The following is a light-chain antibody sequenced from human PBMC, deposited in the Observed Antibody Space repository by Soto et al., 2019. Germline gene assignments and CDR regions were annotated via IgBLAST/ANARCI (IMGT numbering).Light chain of an antibody. Sequence: SYELTQPHSVSVATAQTARITCGGNNIGSKSVHWYQQKPGQAPVLVVYDDSDRPPGIPERFSGSNSGNTATLTISRVEAGDEADYYCQVWDSSSDHPSYVFGTGTKVTVL. CDR2: DDS. V-gene: IGLV3-21*02. CDR1: NIGSKS. CDR3: QVWDSSSDHPSYV. J-gene: IGLJ1*01.